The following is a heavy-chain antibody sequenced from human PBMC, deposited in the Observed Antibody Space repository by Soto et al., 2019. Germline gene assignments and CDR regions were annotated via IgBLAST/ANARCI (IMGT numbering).Heavy chain of an antibody. CDR2: ISGSGGST. CDR1: GFTFSSYA. Sequence: GGSLRLSCAASGFTFSSYAMSWVRQAPGKGLEWVSAISGSGGSTYYADAVKGRFTIPRDNSKNTLYLQMNSLRAEDTAVYYCAKDPWDYYDSSGYYYVDWFDPWGQGTLFTVSP. D-gene: IGHD3-22*01. V-gene: IGHV3-23*01. CDR3: AKDPWDYYDSSGYYYVDWFDP. J-gene: IGHJ5*02.